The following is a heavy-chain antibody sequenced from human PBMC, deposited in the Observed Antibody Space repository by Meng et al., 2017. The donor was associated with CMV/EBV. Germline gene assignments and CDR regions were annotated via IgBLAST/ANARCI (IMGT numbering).Heavy chain of an antibody. CDR1: GFTFSNAW. CDR3: ASFDYSRSSGDH. V-gene: IGHV3-15*01. D-gene: IGHD6-6*01. CDR2: IKSKTDGGTT. Sequence: GESLKISCAASGFTFSNAWMSWVRQAPGKGLEWVGRIKSKTDGGTTDYAAPVKGRFTISRDDSKNTLYLQMNSLKTEDTAVYYCASFDYSRSSGDHWGQGTLVTVSS. J-gene: IGHJ4*02.